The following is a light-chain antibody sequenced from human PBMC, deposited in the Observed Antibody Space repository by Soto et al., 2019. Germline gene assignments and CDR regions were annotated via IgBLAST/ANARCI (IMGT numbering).Light chain of an antibody. CDR2: LNSDGSH. CDR1: SGHSSYA. J-gene: IGLJ1*01. Sequence: QLVLTQSPSASASLGASVKLTCTLSSGHSSYAIAWHQQQPEKGPRYLMKLNSDGSHSKGDGIPDRFSGSSSGAERYLTISSLQSEDAAEYYCQTWGTGIHYVFGTGTKLTVL. V-gene: IGLV4-69*01. CDR3: QTWGTGIHYV.